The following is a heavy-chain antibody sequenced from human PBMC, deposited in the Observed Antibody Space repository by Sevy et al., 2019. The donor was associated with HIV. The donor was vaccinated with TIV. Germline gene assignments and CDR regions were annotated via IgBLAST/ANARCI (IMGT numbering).Heavy chain of an antibody. CDR3: ANGPDYYASSGTPLDY. V-gene: IGHV3-23*01. J-gene: IGHJ4*02. D-gene: IGHD3-22*01. CDR1: GFTFRSYT. CDR2: ITGSGDKI. Sequence: GGSLRLSCVVSGFTFRSYTMTWVRQAPGKGLEWVSTITGSGDKIYYADSVKGRFTISRDNSRNTLYLQMSSLRAADTAVYYCANGPDYYASSGTPLDYWGQGTLVTVSS.